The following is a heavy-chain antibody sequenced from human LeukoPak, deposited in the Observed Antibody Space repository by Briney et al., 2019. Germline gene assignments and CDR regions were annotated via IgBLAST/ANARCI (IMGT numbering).Heavy chain of an antibody. CDR3: ARKGYTYGTFDY. D-gene: IGHD5-18*01. V-gene: IGHV4-4*02. CDR1: GDSISSHYW. CDR2: IYHSGST. J-gene: IGHJ4*02. Sequence: SETLSLTCAVSGDSISSHYWWSWVRQPPGKGLEWIGEIYHSGSTNYNPSLKSRVTISVDKSKNQFSQKLTSLTAGDTAVYYCARKGYTYGTFDYWGLGTRVTVSS.